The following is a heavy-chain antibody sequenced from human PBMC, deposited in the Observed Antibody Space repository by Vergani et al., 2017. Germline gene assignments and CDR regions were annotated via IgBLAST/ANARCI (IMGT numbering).Heavy chain of an antibody. Sequence: QVQLVQSGAEVKKPGASVKVSCKASGGTFSSYAISWVRQAPGQGLEWMGGIIPIFGTANYAQKFQGRVTITADESTSTAYMELSSLRSEDTAVYYCAGGGGRLGPENYYMDVWGKGTTVTVSS. J-gene: IGHJ6*03. CDR2: IIPIFGTA. D-gene: IGHD1-26*01. CDR3: AGGGGRLGPENYYMDV. V-gene: IGHV1-69*12. CDR1: GGTFSSYA.